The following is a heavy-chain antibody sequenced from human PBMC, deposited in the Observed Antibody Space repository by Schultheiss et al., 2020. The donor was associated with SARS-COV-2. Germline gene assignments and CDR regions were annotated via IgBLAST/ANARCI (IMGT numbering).Heavy chain of an antibody. Sequence: SQTLSLTCAVSGGSISSSNWWSWVRQPPGKGLEWIGEIYHSGSTNYNPSLKSRVTISVDKSKNQFSLKLSSVTAADTAVYYCARDRFLVYYGDHYYYYGMDVWGQGATVTVSS. V-gene: IGHV4-4*02. CDR2: IYHSGST. J-gene: IGHJ6*02. D-gene: IGHD4-17*01. CDR3: ARDRFLVYYGDHYYYYGMDV. CDR1: GGSISSSNW.